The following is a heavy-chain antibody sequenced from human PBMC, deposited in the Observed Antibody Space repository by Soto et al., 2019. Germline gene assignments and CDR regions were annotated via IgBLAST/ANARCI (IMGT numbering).Heavy chain of an antibody. D-gene: IGHD6-19*01. V-gene: IGHV1-18*01. Sequence: ASVKVSCKASGYTFTSYGISWVRQAPGQGLEWMGWISAYNGNTNYAQKLQGRVTMATDTSTSTAYMELRSLRSDDTAVYYCARTSLGAVAGTTIDYWGQGTLVTVSS. CDR1: GYTFTSYG. J-gene: IGHJ4*02. CDR2: ISAYNGNT. CDR3: ARTSLGAVAGTTIDY.